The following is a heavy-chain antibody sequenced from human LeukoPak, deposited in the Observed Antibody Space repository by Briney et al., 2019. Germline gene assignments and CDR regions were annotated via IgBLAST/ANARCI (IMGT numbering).Heavy chain of an antibody. J-gene: IGHJ4*02. CDR1: GFTFSSYA. CDR3: AKSPYSSGWLHYY. D-gene: IGHD6-19*01. V-gene: IGHV3-23*01. Sequence: GGSLRLSCAASGFTFSSYAMHWVRQAPGKGLEWVSAITGSGGSTYYADSVKGRFTISRDNSKNTLYLQMNSLRAEDTAVYYCAKSPYSSGWLHYYWGQGTLVTVSS. CDR2: ITGSGGST.